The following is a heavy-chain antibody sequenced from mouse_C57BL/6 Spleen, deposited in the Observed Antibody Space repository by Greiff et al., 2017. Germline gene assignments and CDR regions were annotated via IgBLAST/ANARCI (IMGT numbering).Heavy chain of an antibody. CDR2: ISSGGSYT. Sequence: EVKLVESGGDLVKPGGSLKLSCAASGFTFSSYGMSWVRQTPDKRLEWVATISSGGSYTYYPDSVQGRFTISRDNAKNTLYLQMSSLKSEDTAMYYCARHETGFDYWGQGTTLTVSS. D-gene: IGHD4-1*01. CDR3: ARHETGFDY. V-gene: IGHV5-6*01. CDR1: GFTFSSYG. J-gene: IGHJ2*01.